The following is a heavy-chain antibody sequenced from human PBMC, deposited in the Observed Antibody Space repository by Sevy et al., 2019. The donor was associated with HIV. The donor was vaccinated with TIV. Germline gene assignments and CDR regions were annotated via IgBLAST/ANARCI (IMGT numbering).Heavy chain of an antibody. J-gene: IGHJ4*02. V-gene: IGHV3-64*01. Sequence: GGSLRLSCAASGFSFSSYTMHWVRQAPGKGLEYVSVISGNGGTTYYAHSVKGRFTISRDNSKNTLYLQMGSLRPEDMAVYYCARSYSTGSLFDYWGQGTLVTVSS. CDR2: ISGNGGTT. CDR3: ARSYSTGSLFDY. D-gene: IGHD2-8*02. CDR1: GFSFSSYT.